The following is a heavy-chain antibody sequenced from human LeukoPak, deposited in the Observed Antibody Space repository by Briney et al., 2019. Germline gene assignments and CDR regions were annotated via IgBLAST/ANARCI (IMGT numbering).Heavy chain of an antibody. V-gene: IGHV4-34*09. CDR1: GGSLSGYY. CDR3: ARDQGFREGEYYFDY. J-gene: IGHJ4*02. CDR2: INHSGST. Sequence: SETLSLTCAVYGGSLSGYYWSWIRQPPGKGLEWIGEINHSGSTNYNPSLKSRVTISVDTSKNQFSLKLSSVTAADTAVYYCARDQGFREGEYYFDYWGQGTLVTVSS.